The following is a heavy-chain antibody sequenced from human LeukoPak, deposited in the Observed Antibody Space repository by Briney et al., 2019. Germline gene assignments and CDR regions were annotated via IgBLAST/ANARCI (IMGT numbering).Heavy chain of an antibody. V-gene: IGHV3-7*01. CDR3: ARVITVYNDYEEVAESFQH. CDR1: GLTFNNYA. CDR2: IKQDGSEK. Sequence: GGSLRLSCAVSGLTFNNYAMSWVRQAPGKGLEWVANIKQDGSEKYYVDSMEGRFTISRDNAKNSLYLQMSSLRAEDTAVYFCARVITVYNDYEEVAESFQHWGQGTLVTVSS. D-gene: IGHD4-17*01. J-gene: IGHJ1*01.